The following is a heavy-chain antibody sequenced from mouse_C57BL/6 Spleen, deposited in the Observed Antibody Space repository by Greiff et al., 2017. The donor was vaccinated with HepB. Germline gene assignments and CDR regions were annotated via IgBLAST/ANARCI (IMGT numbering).Heavy chain of an antibody. D-gene: IGHD3-3*01. CDR2: INPSNGGT. Sequence: QVQLQQPGTGLVKPGASVKLSCKASGYTFTSYWMPWVKQRPGQGLEWIGNINPSNGGTNYNEKFKSKAKLTVDKSSSTAYMQLSSLTSEDSAVYYCAREGLYYAMDYWGQGTSVTVSS. CDR3: AREGLYYAMDY. CDR1: GYTFTSYW. V-gene: IGHV1-53*01. J-gene: IGHJ4*01.